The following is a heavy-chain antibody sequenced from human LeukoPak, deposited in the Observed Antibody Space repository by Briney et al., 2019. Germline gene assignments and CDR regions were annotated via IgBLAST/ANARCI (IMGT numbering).Heavy chain of an antibody. D-gene: IGHD6-13*01. CDR3: AAVRSMAAGKDRPFDY. V-gene: IGHV1-18*01. J-gene: IGHJ4*02. CDR2: ISAYNGNT. Sequence: GASVKVSCKASGYTFTSYGISWVRQAPGQGLEWMGWISAYNGNTNYAQKLQGRVTMTTDTSTSTAYMELRSLRSDDTAVYYCAAVRSMAAGKDRPFDYWGQGTLVTVSS. CDR1: GYTFTSYG.